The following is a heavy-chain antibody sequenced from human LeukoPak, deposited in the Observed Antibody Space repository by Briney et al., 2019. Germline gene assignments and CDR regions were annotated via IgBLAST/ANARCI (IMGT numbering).Heavy chain of an antibody. Sequence: PGRSLRLSCAASGFTFDDYAMHWVRQASGKGLEWVSGISWNSGSIGYADSVKGRFTISRDNAKNSLYLQMNSLRAEDTAVYYCAKVPYSSGQYFDYWGQGTLVTVSS. D-gene: IGHD6-19*01. V-gene: IGHV3-9*01. CDR2: ISWNSGSI. CDR1: GFTFDDYA. CDR3: AKVPYSSGQYFDY. J-gene: IGHJ4*02.